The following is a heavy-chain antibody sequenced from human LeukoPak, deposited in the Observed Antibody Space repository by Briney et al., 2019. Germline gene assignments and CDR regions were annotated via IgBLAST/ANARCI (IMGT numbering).Heavy chain of an antibody. D-gene: IGHD6-25*01. J-gene: IGHJ3*02. Sequence: SETLSLTCTVSGGSISSSSYYWGWIRQPPGKGLEWIGSICYSGSTYYNPSLKSRVTISVDTSKNQFSLKLSSVTAADTAVYYCARRRTASDAFDIWGQGTMVTVSS. CDR2: ICYSGST. CDR1: GGSISSSSYY. V-gene: IGHV4-39*01. CDR3: ARRRTASDAFDI.